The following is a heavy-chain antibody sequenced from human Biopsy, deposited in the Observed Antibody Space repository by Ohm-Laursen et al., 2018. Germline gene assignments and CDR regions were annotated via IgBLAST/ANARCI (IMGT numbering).Heavy chain of an antibody. J-gene: IGHJ5*02. Sequence: SETLSLTCPVSGGSISSSTTYYWAWLRQPPGKGLEWIGSFYNTETTFYNPSLKSRVTISVDTSTNQFSLKVSSVTAADTALYFCARHPTGFWFDPWGHGTLVTVSS. CDR2: FYNTETT. CDR1: GGSISSSTTYY. V-gene: IGHV4-39*01. CDR3: ARHPTGFWFDP.